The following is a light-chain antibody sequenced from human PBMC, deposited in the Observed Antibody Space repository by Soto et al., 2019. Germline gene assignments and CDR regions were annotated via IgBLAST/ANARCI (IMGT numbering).Light chain of an antibody. V-gene: IGLV2-8*01. CDR1: SSDVGGYNY. CDR2: EVT. CDR3: SSYAGSNIFDV. Sequence: QSALTQPPSASGSPGQSVTISCTGTSSDVGGYNYVSWYQQHQGKAPKLMIYEVTKRPSGVPDRFSGSKSGNTASLTVSGLQAEDEADYYCSSYAGSNIFDVFGTGTQLTVL. J-gene: IGLJ1*01.